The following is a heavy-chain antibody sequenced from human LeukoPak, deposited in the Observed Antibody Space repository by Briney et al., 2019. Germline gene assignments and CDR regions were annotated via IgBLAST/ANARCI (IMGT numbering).Heavy chain of an antibody. V-gene: IGHV3-15*01. CDR2: VKSSADGGTT. J-gene: IGHJ4*02. CDR1: GFTFTDAW. CDR3: TTAAYGGYEVDY. Sequence: GSLRLSCSASGFTFTDAWMSWVRQAPGKGLEWVARVKSSADGGTTNYAAPVKDRFAISRDDSKKTLHLQMNSLKIEDTAVYYCTTAAYGGYEVDYWGRGTLVTVSS. D-gene: IGHD5-12*01.